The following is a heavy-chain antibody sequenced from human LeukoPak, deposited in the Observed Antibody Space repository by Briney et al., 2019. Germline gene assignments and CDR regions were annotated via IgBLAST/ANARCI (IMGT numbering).Heavy chain of an antibody. Sequence: ASVKVSCKASGYTFTGYYMHWVRQAPGQGLEWMGWINPNSGGTNYAQKFQGRVTMTRDTSISTAYMELSRLRSDDTAVYYCARGDYDSSGYLPIYYYYYYMDVWGKGTTVTISS. CDR2: INPNSGGT. V-gene: IGHV1-2*02. J-gene: IGHJ6*03. CDR3: ARGDYDSSGYLPIYYYYYYMDV. D-gene: IGHD3-22*01. CDR1: GYTFTGYY.